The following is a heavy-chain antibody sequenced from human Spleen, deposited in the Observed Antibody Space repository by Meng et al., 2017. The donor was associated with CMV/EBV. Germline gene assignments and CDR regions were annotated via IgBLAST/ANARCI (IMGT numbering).Heavy chain of an antibody. V-gene: IGHV1-18*01. CDR1: GYTFGTFG. CDR3: ARDLTVGTTGGKWLDP. Sequence: SGYTFGTFGISWVRQATGQGLEWMGWISTNNGNTKNAQSLQGRVTMTTDTSTNTAYMELRSLTSDDTAVYYCARDLTVGTTGGKWLDPWGQGTLVPSPQ. CDR2: ISTNNGNT. J-gene: IGHJ5*02. D-gene: IGHD1-1*01.